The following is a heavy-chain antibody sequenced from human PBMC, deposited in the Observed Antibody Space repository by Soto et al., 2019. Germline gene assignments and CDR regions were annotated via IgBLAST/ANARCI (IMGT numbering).Heavy chain of an antibody. CDR3: ARDGDYSGLFYYYGMDV. CDR1: GFTFSSYG. J-gene: IGHJ6*02. Sequence: GGSLRLSCAASGFTFSSYGMHWVRQAPGKGLEWVAVIWYDGSNKYYADSVKGRFTISRDNSKNTLYLQMNSLRAEDTAVYYCARDGDYSGLFYYYGMDVWGQGTTVTVYS. V-gene: IGHV3-33*01. D-gene: IGHD4-4*01. CDR2: IWYDGSNK.